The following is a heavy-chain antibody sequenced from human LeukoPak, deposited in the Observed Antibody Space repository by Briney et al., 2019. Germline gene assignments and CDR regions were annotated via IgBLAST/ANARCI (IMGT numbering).Heavy chain of an antibody. J-gene: IGHJ4*02. V-gene: IGHV1-18*01. D-gene: IGHD3-3*01. Sequence: ASVKVSCKASGYTFTSYGISWVRQAPGQGLEWMGWISAYNGNTNYAQKLQGRVTMTTDTSTSTAYMELRSLRSDDTAVYYCARGYYDFWSGYPTIEYWGQGTLVTVSS. CDR2: ISAYNGNT. CDR3: ARGYYDFWSGYPTIEY. CDR1: GYTFTSYG.